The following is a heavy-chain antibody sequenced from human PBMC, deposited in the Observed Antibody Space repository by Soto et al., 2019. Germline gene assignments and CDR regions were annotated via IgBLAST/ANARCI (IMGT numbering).Heavy chain of an antibody. CDR2: ISSSSSTI. CDR3: ARASDIVLMVYAGDAFDI. V-gene: IGHV3-48*02. CDR1: GFTFSSYS. D-gene: IGHD2-8*01. J-gene: IGHJ3*02. Sequence: GGSLRLSCAASGFTFSSYSMNWVRQAPGKGLEWVSYISSSSSTIYYADSVKGRFTISRDNAKNSLYLQMNSLRDEDTAVYYCARASDIVLMVYAGDAFDIWGQGTMVTVSS.